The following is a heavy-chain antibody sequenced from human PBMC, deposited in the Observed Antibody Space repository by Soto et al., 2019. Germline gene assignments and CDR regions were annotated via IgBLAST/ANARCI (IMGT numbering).Heavy chain of an antibody. CDR1: GGTFSSYA. CDR3: ARAQFRCSSTSCHADSDAFDI. Sequence: AASVKVSCKASGGTFSSYAISWVRQAPGQGLEWMGGIIPIFGTANYAQKFQGRVTITADKSTSTAYMELSSLRSEDTAVYYCARAQFRCSSTSCHADSDAFDIWGQGTMVTVSS. CDR2: IIPIFGTA. V-gene: IGHV1-69*06. J-gene: IGHJ3*02. D-gene: IGHD2-2*01.